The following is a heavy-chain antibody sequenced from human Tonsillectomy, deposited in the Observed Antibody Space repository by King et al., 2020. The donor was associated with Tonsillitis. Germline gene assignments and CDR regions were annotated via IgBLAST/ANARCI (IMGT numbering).Heavy chain of an antibody. V-gene: IGHV3-23*04. CDR2: IRGSGAST. CDR1: GFTFSTYA. CDR3: AKAMGYSYLYYFDY. D-gene: IGHD5-18*01. J-gene: IGHJ4*02. Sequence: VQLVESGGGLVQPGGSLRLSCAASGFTFSTYAMSWVRQAPGKGLELVSAIRGSGASTYYADSVRGRFTISRDNSKNTLYLEMNSLRAEDTAVYNCAKAMGYSYLYYFDYWGQGTLVTVSS.